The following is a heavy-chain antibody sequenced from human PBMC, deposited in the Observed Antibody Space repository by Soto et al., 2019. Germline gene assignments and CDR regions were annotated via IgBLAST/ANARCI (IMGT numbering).Heavy chain of an antibody. CDR1: GGSISSSSYY. J-gene: IGHJ4*02. D-gene: IGHD6-13*01. V-gene: IGHV4-39*01. Sequence: QLQLQESGPGLVKPSETLSLTCTVSGGSISSSSYYWGWIRQPPGKGLEWIGSIYYSGSTYYNPSLKSRVTISVDTSKNQFSLKLSSVTAADTAVYYCARRGQQLDYDYWGQGTLVTVSS. CDR2: IYYSGST. CDR3: ARRGQQLDYDY.